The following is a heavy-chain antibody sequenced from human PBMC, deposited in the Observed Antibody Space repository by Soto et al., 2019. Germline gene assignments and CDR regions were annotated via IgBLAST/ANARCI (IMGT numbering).Heavy chain of an antibody. CDR2: IYWDDDK. CDR3: AHIQWERVGATPPAY. J-gene: IGHJ4*02. CDR1: GFSLSTSGVG. D-gene: IGHD1-26*01. Sequence: QITLKESGPTLVKPTQTLTLTCTFSGFSLSTSGVGVGWIRQPPGKALEWLALIYWDDDKRYSPSLKSRLTSTKYTSKNQAVLTMTNMDSVDTATYYCAHIQWERVGATPPAYRGQRTLATVSS. V-gene: IGHV2-5*02.